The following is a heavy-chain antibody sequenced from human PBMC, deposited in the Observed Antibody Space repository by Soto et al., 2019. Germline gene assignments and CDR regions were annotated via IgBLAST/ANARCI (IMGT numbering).Heavy chain of an antibody. J-gene: IGHJ5*02. CDR2: IIPILGIA. CDR1: RGAFSSYT. Sequence: SVEVSCKASRGAFSSYTMSWVHQANGQRLEWMGRIIPILGIANYAQKFQGRVTMTTDTSTSTAYMELRSLRSDDTAVYYFASGGEGDYGDYYDWFDPWGQGTLVPVSS. CDR3: ASGGEGDYGDYYDWFDP. V-gene: IGHV1-69*02. D-gene: IGHD4-17*01.